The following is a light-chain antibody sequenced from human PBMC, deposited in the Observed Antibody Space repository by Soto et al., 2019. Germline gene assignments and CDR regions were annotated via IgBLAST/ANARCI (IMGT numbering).Light chain of an antibody. V-gene: IGKV1-5*01. Sequence: DIQMTQSPSTLSASVGDRVTITIRASQSISSWLAWYQQRPGKAPKLLIYDASSLESGVPSRFSGSGSGTEFALTISSLQPDDFATYYCQQYNSYSRWTFGQGTKVDIK. J-gene: IGKJ1*01. CDR1: QSISSW. CDR3: QQYNSYSRWT. CDR2: DAS.